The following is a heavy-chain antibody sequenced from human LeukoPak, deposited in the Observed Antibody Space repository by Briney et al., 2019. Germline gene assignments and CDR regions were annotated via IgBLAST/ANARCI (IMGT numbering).Heavy chain of an antibody. CDR1: GYTFTSYD. J-gene: IGHJ3*02. CDR2: MNPNSGNT. D-gene: IGHD3-22*01. Sequence: ASVKVSCKASGYTFTSYDINWVRQATGQGLEWMGWMNPNSGNTGYAQKFQGRVTMTRNTSISTAYMELSSLRSEDTAVYYCARNHYYDSSEGGAFDIWGQGTMVTVSS. V-gene: IGHV1-8*01. CDR3: ARNHYYDSSEGGAFDI.